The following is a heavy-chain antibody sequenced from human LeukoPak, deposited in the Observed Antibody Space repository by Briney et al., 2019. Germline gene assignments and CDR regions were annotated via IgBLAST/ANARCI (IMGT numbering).Heavy chain of an antibody. D-gene: IGHD3-22*01. Sequence: SETLSLTCTVSGGSISSATNYWSWIRQPAGKGLEWIGRIYSSGSTNYNPSLRSRVTISVDTSKNQFSLKLSSVTAADTAVYYCARGPTYYYDSSGSESDYWGQGTLVTVSS. CDR3: ARGPTYYYDSSGSESDY. V-gene: IGHV4-61*02. CDR2: IYSSGST. J-gene: IGHJ4*02. CDR1: GGSISSATNY.